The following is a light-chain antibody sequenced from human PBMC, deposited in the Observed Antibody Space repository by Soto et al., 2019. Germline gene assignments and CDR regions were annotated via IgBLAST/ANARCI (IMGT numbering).Light chain of an antibody. CDR2: EVT. CDR3: CSHTSSTTLV. CDR1: SSDVGRYNH. J-gene: IGLJ3*02. V-gene: IGLV2-14*03. Sequence: QSALTQPASVSGSPGQSITISCTGTSSDVGRYNHVCWYQQHPGKATKLIIYEVTSRPSGISNRFSGSKSGNTASLTSSGLQAEDEDYYYCCSHTSSTTLVFGGGTKVTVL.